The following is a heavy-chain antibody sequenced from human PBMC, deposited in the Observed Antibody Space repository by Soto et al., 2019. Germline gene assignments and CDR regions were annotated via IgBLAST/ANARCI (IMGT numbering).Heavy chain of an antibody. J-gene: IGHJ4*02. V-gene: IGHV4-61*01. Sequence: KPSETLSLTCTVSGGSVSSGSYYWSWIRQPPGKGLEWIGYIYYSGSTNYNPSLKSRVTISVDTSKNQFSLKLSSVTAADTAVYYCARGAIGAAGFPFDYWGQGTLVTVSS. D-gene: IGHD6-13*01. CDR1: GGSVSSGSYY. CDR3: ARGAIGAAGFPFDY. CDR2: IYYSGST.